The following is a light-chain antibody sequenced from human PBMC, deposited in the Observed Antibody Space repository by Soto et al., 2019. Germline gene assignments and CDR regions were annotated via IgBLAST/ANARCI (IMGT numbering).Light chain of an antibody. V-gene: IGKV3-15*01. CDR2: DAS. J-gene: IGKJ2*01. CDR1: QTIGST. Sequence: EIVMTQSPATLSLSPGERATLSCRASQTIGSTLAWYHRKPGQAPRLLIYDASTRGTGVPARFSGSGSGTDFTLTISSLQSEDFAVYYCQHYNYWPYTFGQGTKVDI. CDR3: QHYNYWPYT.